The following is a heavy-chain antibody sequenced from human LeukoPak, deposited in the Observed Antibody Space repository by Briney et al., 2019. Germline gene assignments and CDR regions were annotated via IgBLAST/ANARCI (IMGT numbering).Heavy chain of an antibody. CDR3: SRGVMNGDYSWFDP. CDR2: IYQSGRT. J-gene: IGHJ5*02. D-gene: IGHD4-17*01. V-gene: IGHV4-30-2*06. CDR1: GDSITSGTFS. Sequence: SQTLSLTCAVSGDSITSGTFSWSWIRQSPGKGLEWIGYIYQSGRTIYTLSLRSRVAISVDRSKNQFSLTLTSVTAADTAVYYCSRGVMNGDYSWFDPWGQGTLVIVSS.